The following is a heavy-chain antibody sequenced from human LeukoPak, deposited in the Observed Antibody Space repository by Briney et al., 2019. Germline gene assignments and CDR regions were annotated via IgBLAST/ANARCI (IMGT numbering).Heavy chain of an antibody. Sequence: GASVKVSCKASGGTFSSYAISWVRQAPGQGLAWMGGIIPIFGTANYAQKFQGRVTITADKSTSTAYMELSSLRSEDTAVYYCTRDTGTTGEVKFDPWGQGTLVTVSS. CDR2: IIPIFGTA. J-gene: IGHJ5*02. V-gene: IGHV1-69*06. CDR3: TRDTGTTGEVKFDP. D-gene: IGHD4-17*01. CDR1: GGTFSSYA.